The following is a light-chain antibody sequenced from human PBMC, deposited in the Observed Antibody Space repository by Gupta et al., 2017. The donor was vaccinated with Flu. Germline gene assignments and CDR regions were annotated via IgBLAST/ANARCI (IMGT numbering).Light chain of an antibody. CDR1: QSVSSY. CDR2: DAS. CDR3: QHRSDWPRMT. V-gene: IGKV3-11*01. Sequence: EIVLTQSPATLSLSPGERATLSCRASQSVSSYLAWYQQKPGQAPRLLIYDASNRATGIPARFSGSGYGTDFTLTISIRDPEDFALYYCQHRSDWPRMTFGQGTRLEIK. J-gene: IGKJ5*01.